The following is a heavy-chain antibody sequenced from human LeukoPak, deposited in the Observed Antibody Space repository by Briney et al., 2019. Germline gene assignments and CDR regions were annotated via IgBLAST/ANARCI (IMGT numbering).Heavy chain of an antibody. CDR3: ARLQGYCSSTSCYGRFVWFAP. V-gene: IGHV1-18*01. CDR1: GYTFTSYG. Sequence: ASVKVSCKASGYTFTSYGISWVRQAPGQGLEWMGWIIAYNGNTNYAQKLQGRVTMTTDTSTSTAYMELRSLRSDDTAVYYCARLQGYCSSTSCYGRFVWFAPWGQGTLVTVSS. CDR2: IIAYNGNT. D-gene: IGHD2-2*01. J-gene: IGHJ5*02.